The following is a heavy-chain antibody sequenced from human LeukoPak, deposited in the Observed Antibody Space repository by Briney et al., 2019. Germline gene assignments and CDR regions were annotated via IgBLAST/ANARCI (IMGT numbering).Heavy chain of an antibody. CDR3: ARGGIHLWLCVLDY. D-gene: IGHD5-18*01. V-gene: IGHV4-59*01. Sequence: PSETLSLTCTVSGGSISSYYWSWIRQPPGKGLEWIGYIYYSGSTNYNPSLKSRVTISVDTSKNQFSLKLSSVTAADTAVYYCARGGIHLWLCVLDYWGQGTLVTVSS. J-gene: IGHJ4*02. CDR1: GGSISSYY. CDR2: IYYSGST.